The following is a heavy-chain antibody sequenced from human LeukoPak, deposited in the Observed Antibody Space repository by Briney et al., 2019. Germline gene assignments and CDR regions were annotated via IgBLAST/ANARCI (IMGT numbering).Heavy chain of an antibody. J-gene: IGHJ4*02. CDR2: IYYSGST. CDR3: ARQLPNSSSQGGYFDY. CDR1: GGSISSRSYY. D-gene: IGHD6-13*01. Sequence: SETLSLTCSVSGGSISSRSYYWGWIRQPPGKGLEWIGSIYYSGSTYYNPSLKSRVTMSVDTSKNQFSLKLSSATAADTAVYYCARQLPNSSSQGGYFDYWGQGTLVTVSS. V-gene: IGHV4-39*07.